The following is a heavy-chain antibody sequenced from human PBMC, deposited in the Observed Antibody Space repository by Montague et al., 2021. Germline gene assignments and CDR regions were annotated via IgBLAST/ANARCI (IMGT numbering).Heavy chain of an antibody. V-gene: IGHV4-39*01. Sequence: SETLSLTRTVSGGSISSASYYWGWLRPPPGKGLQFIGVIYYNGTTYHNPSLKSRVTVSMDTSKNQFSLKLSSVTAADTAVYYCARSLYCRGGSCYSGFDPWGQGTLVTASS. CDR1: GGSISSASYY. D-gene: IGHD2-15*01. CDR3: ARSLYCRGGSCYSGFDP. J-gene: IGHJ5*02. CDR2: IYYNGTT.